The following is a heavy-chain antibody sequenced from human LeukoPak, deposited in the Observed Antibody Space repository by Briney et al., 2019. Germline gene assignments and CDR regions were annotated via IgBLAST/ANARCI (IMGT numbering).Heavy chain of an antibody. CDR1: GFTVSDYY. Sequence: GRSLRLSCAASGFTVSDYYMSWIRQAPGKGLEWVSYISSSGSTIYYADSVKGRFTISRDNAKNSLYLQMNSLRAEGTAVYYCARCMVRGVTPYYFDYWGQGTLVTVSS. CDR2: ISSSGSTI. J-gene: IGHJ4*02. CDR3: ARCMVRGVTPYYFDY. D-gene: IGHD3-10*01. V-gene: IGHV3-11*01.